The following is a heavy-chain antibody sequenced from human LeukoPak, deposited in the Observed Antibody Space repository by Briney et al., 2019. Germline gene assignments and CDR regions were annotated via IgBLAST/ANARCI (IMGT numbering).Heavy chain of an antibody. V-gene: IGHV3-64*01. Sequence: GGSLRLSCAASGFTFSSYAMHWVRQAPGKGLEYVSAISSNGGSTYYANSVKGRFTISRDNSKNTLYLQMGSLRAEDMAVYYCARSGYDYLGSFDYWGQGTLVTASS. CDR3: ARSGYDYLGSFDY. CDR1: GFTFSSYA. J-gene: IGHJ4*02. CDR2: ISSNGGST. D-gene: IGHD5-12*01.